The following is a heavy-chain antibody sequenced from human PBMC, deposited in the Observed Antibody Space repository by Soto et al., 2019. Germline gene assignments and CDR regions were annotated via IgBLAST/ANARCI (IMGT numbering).Heavy chain of an antibody. CDR1: GGTFSSYA. CDR3: AAWYNGNWGLYYYGMDV. CDR2: IIPIFGTA. V-gene: IGHV1-69*06. D-gene: IGHD1-7*01. Sequence: QVQLVQSGAEVKKPGSSVKVSCKASGGTFSSYAISWVRQAPGQGLEWMGGIIPIFGTANYAQKFQGRVTSTADKSTSTAYMELSSLRSEDTAVYYCAAWYNGNWGLYYYGMDVWGQGTTVTVSS. J-gene: IGHJ6*02.